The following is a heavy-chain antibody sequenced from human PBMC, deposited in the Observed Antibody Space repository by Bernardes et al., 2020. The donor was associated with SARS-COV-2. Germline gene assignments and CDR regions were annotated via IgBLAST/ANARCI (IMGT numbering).Heavy chain of an antibody. Sequence: GGSLRLSCVASGLTFNNYAMSWVRQAPGKGLEWVSAISNSGRTTFYADSVKGRFTISRDNFKNTLYLQMNSLRAEDTAFYYCARDSGSYHMNDYWGQGTLVTVSS. D-gene: IGHD1-26*01. V-gene: IGHV3-23*01. J-gene: IGHJ4*02. CDR1: GLTFNNYA. CDR2: ISNSGRTT. CDR3: ARDSGSYHMNDY.